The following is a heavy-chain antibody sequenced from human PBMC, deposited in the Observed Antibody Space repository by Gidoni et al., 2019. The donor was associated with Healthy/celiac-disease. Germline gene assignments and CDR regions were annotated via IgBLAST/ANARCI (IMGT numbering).Heavy chain of an antibody. Sequence: QVQLVESGGGVVQPGRSLRLSCAASGFTFSSYAMHWVRQAPGKGLEWVAVISDDGSNKDYADAGKGRFTISRDNSKNTLYLQMNSLRAEDTAVYYCARDRIQLWRSMDVWGQGTTVTVSS. CDR3: ARDRIQLWRSMDV. V-gene: IGHV3-30*04. CDR2: ISDDGSNK. CDR1: GFTFSSYA. J-gene: IGHJ6*02. D-gene: IGHD5-18*01.